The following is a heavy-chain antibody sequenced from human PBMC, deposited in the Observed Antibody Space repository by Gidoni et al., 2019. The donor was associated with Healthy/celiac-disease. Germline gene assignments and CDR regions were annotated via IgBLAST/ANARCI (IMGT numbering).Heavy chain of an antibody. CDR3: ARVDSSGYYLCDY. D-gene: IGHD3-22*01. Sequence: QVQLGQSGAEVTKPGSSVKVSCEASGATFSSYTIRWVRQAPGQGLGWMGRIIPILVIANYAQKFQGRVTITADKSTSTAYMELSSLRSEDTAVYYCARVDSSGYYLCDYWGQGTLVTVSS. V-gene: IGHV1-69*02. CDR1: GATFSSYT. CDR2: IIPILVIA. J-gene: IGHJ4*02.